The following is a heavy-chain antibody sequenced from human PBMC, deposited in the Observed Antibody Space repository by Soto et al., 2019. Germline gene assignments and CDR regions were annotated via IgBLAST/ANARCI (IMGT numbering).Heavy chain of an antibody. Sequence: GGSLRLSCAASGFTFSSYAMSWVRQAPGKGLEWVSAISGSGGSTYYADSVKGRFTISRDNSKNTLYLQMNSLRAEDTAVYYCAKEERRYSSSWYVFYYFDYWGQGTLVTVSS. CDR2: ISGSGGST. CDR3: AKEERRYSSSWYVFYYFDY. CDR1: GFTFSSYA. J-gene: IGHJ4*02. D-gene: IGHD6-13*01. V-gene: IGHV3-23*01.